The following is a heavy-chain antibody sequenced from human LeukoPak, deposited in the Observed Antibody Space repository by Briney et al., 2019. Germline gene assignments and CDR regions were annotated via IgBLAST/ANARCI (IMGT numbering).Heavy chain of an antibody. CDR2: INPNSGGT. J-gene: IGHJ4*02. Sequence: GASVKVSCKASGYTFTGYYIYWVRQAPGQGLEWMGRINPNSGGTKYAQKFQGRVTMTRDTSISTAYMELSRLASDDTAVYYRARDYTFDYWGQGTLATVSS. CDR3: ARDYTFDY. V-gene: IGHV1-2*06. CDR1: GYTFTGYY.